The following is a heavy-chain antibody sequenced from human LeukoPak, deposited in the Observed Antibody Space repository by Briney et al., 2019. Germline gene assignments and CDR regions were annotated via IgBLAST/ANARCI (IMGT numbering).Heavy chain of an antibody. CDR1: GGSISSGDYY. Sequence: SETLSLTCTVSGGSISSGDYYWSWIRQPPGKGLEWIGYIYYSGSTYYNPSLKSRVTISVDTSKNQFSLKLSSVTAADTAVYYCARDGRFPVGGPYYYYGMDVWGQGTTDTVSS. CDR3: ARDGRFPVGGPYYYYGMDV. D-gene: IGHD1-26*01. J-gene: IGHJ6*02. CDR2: IYYSGST. V-gene: IGHV4-30-4*01.